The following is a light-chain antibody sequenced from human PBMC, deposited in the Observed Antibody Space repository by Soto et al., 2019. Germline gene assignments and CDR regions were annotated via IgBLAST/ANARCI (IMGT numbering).Light chain of an antibody. Sequence: DIQMTQSPSTLSAFGGDGVTIAFRASQSVISWLALYQQRPGKAPKLLIYTASSLESGVPSRFSGSGSGTEFTLTVSSLQPDDFATYYCQQYDTYSWTFGQGTKVDIK. V-gene: IGKV1-5*03. J-gene: IGKJ1*01. CDR1: QSVISW. CDR2: TAS. CDR3: QQYDTYSWT.